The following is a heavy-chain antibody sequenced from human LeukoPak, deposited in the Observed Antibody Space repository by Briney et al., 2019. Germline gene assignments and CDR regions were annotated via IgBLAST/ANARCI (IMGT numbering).Heavy chain of an antibody. Sequence: PGGSLRLSCAASGFTFSSYSMNWVRQAPGKGLEWVSSISSSSSYIYYADSVKGRFTISRDNAKNSLYLQMNSLRAENTAVYYCARIDLKRSSGFDYWGQGTLVTVSS. CDR1: GFTFSSYS. D-gene: IGHD3-22*01. CDR3: ARIDLKRSSGFDY. CDR2: ISSSSSYI. V-gene: IGHV3-21*01. J-gene: IGHJ4*02.